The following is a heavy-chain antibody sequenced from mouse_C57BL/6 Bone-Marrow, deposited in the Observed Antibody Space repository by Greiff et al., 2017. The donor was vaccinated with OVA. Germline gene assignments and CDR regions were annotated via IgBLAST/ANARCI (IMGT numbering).Heavy chain of an antibody. J-gene: IGHJ3*01. CDR3: VRHVGYGNAWFAY. CDR2: IRSKSNNYAT. D-gene: IGHD2-10*02. CDR1: GFSFNTYA. V-gene: IGHV10-1*01. Sequence: EVKLVESGGGLVQPKGSLKLSCAASGFSFNTYAMNWVRQAPGKGLEWVARIRSKSNNYATYYADSVKDRFTISRDDSESMLYLQMNNLKTEDTAMYYCVRHVGYGNAWFAYWGQGTLVTVSA.